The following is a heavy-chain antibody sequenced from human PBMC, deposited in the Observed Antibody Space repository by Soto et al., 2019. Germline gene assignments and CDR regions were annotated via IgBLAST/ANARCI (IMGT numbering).Heavy chain of an antibody. CDR2: ISSGSDYI. D-gene: IGHD6-13*01. CDR3: ARDTGSPYSSNWLIYFDL. V-gene: IGHV3-21*06. CDR1: RFMFSSYT. Sequence: PGGSLRLSCAAPRFMFSSYTMNWVRQAPGKGLEWVSYISSGSDYINYADSVKGRFTISRDNAKNSLYLQMNSLRVEDTAVYYCARDTGSPYSSNWLIYFDLWGQGTLVTVSS. J-gene: IGHJ5*02.